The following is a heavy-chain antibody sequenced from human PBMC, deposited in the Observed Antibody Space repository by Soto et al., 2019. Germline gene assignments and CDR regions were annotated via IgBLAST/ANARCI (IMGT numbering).Heavy chain of an antibody. CDR2: FDPEDGET. CDR1: GYTLTELS. J-gene: IGHJ4*02. CDR3: ATGRYCSSTSCYGPRSTFDY. Sequence: GASVKVSCKVSGYTLTELSMHWVRQAPGKGLEWMGGFDPEDGETIYAQKFQGRVTMTEDTSTDTAYMELSSLRSEDTAVYYCATGRYCSSTSCYGPRSTFDYWGQGTLVTVSS. V-gene: IGHV1-24*01. D-gene: IGHD2-2*01.